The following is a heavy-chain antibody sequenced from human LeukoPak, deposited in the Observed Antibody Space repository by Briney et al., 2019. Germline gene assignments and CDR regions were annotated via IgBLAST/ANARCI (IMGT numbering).Heavy chain of an antibody. Sequence: GGSLRLSCAASGLTFNNYAMSWVRQSPGKGLEWVSAISGSGGSTYYADSVKGRFTISRDNSKNTLYLQMNSLRAEDTAVYYCAKEYRLLLFFDYWGQGTLVTVSS. D-gene: IGHD2-2*01. J-gene: IGHJ4*02. CDR1: GLTFNNYA. V-gene: IGHV3-23*01. CDR2: ISGSGGST. CDR3: AKEYRLLLFFDY.